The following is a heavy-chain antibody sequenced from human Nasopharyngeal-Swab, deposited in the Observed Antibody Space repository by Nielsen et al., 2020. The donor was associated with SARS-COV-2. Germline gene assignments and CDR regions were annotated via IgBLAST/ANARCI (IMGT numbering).Heavy chain of an antibody. Sequence: GESLKISCAASEFTFKNYDMNWVRQAPGKGVEWLSYISSSSKTIYYADSVKGRFTISRDNAKNSLYLQMNTLRDEDTAVYYCARLRYYSSDYWGQGTLVTVSS. V-gene: IGHV3-48*02. J-gene: IGHJ4*02. D-gene: IGHD1-26*01. CDR2: ISSSSKTI. CDR1: EFTFKNYD. CDR3: ARLRYYSSDY.